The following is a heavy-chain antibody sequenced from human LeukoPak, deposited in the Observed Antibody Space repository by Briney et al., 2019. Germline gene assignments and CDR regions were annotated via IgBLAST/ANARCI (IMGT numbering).Heavy chain of an antibody. V-gene: IGHV3-49*04. CDR2: IRSKAYGGTT. CDR3: TCYYDFWSGYTMDV. Sequence: SGGSLRLSCTASGFTFGDYAMSWVRQAPGKGLEWVGFIRSKAYGGTTEYAASVKGRSTISRDDSKSIAYLQMNSLKTEDTAVYYCTCYYDFWSGYTMDVWGKGTTVTVSS. J-gene: IGHJ6*04. CDR1: GFTFGDYA. D-gene: IGHD3-3*01.